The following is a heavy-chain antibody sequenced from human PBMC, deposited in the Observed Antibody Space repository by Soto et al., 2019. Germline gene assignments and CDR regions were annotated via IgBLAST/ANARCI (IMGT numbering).Heavy chain of an antibody. CDR2: IYYSGNT. CDR3: ARHESRFWFDP. V-gene: IGHV4-39*01. Sequence: QLQLQESGPGLVKPSETLSLTCTVSGGSISNSSYYWGWIRQPPGKGLEWIGTIYYSGNTYYNSSLQSRVPISVDTSKNQFSLKLRSVAATDTAVYYCARHESRFWFDPWGQGTLVTVSS. CDR1: GGSISNSSYY. J-gene: IGHJ5*02. D-gene: IGHD3-16*01.